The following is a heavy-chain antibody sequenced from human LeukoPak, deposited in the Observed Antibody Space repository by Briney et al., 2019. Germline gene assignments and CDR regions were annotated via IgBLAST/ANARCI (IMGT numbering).Heavy chain of an antibody. D-gene: IGHD2-2*01. CDR3: AREVYHCTSTFCSPYYFDY. J-gene: IGHJ4*02. CDR2: IYYTGNT. V-gene: IGHV4-30-4*08. CDR1: GGSISSGDYY. Sequence: PSQTLSLTCTVSGGSISSGDYYWSWIRQPPGKGLEWIGYIYYTGNTYYNPSLKSRVTISVDTSKNQFSLKLSSVTAADTAVYYCAREVYHCTSTFCSPYYFDYWGPGTLVTVSS.